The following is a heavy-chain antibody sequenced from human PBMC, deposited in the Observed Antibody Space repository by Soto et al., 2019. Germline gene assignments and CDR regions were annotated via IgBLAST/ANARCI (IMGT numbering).Heavy chain of an antibody. J-gene: IGHJ3*02. V-gene: IGHV5-51*01. D-gene: IGHD6-6*01. CDR3: ARRFGAARDAFDI. Sequence: GESLKISCTGSGYSFTSYWIGWVRPMPGKGPEWMGIIYPGDSDTRYSPSFQGQVTISANKSISTAYLQWSSLKAWDTAMDYCARRFGAARDAFDIWGQGTMVTVSS. CDR1: GYSFTSYW. CDR2: IYPGDSDT.